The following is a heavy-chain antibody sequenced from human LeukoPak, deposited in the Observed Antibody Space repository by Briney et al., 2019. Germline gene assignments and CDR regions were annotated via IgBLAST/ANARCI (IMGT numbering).Heavy chain of an antibody. CDR3: ARGTEDIVLMVYAIGYYFDY. Sequence: KPSETLSLTCTVSGGSISSGGYYWGWIRQHPGKGLEWIGYIYYSGSTYYNPSLKSRVTISVDTSKNQFSLKLSSVTAADTAVYYCARGTEDIVLMVYAIGYYFDYWGQGTLVTVSS. J-gene: IGHJ4*02. V-gene: IGHV4-31*03. CDR2: IYYSGST. D-gene: IGHD2-8*01. CDR1: GGSISSGGYY.